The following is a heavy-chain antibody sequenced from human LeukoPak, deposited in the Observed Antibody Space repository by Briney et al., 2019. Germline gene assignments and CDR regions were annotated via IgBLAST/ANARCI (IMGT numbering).Heavy chain of an antibody. D-gene: IGHD2-21*01. CDR2: IYYSGST. V-gene: IGHV4-61*01. CDR3: ATYGGDWKFDS. CDR1: GGSISSGSYY. J-gene: IGHJ4*02. Sequence: PSETLSLTCTVSGGSISSGSYYWSWIRQPPGKGLEWIGYIYYSGSTNYNPSLKSRVTISIDASQRHVSLTLNSVTAADTAVYYCATYGGDWKFDSWGQGTLVTVSS.